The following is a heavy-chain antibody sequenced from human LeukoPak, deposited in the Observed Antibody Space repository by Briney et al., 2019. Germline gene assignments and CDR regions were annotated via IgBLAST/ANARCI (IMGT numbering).Heavy chain of an antibody. V-gene: IGHV3-33*01. CDR1: GFTFSSYG. J-gene: IGHJ5*02. D-gene: IGHD3-22*01. CDR3: ARDRPYYDSSGHYLGWFDP. Sequence: GGSLRLSCAASGFTFSSYGMHWVRQAPGKGLEWVADIWYDGSNKYYADSVKGRFTISRDNSKNTLYLQMNSLRAEDTAVYYCARDRPYYDSSGHYLGWFDPWGQGTLVTVSS. CDR2: IWYDGSNK.